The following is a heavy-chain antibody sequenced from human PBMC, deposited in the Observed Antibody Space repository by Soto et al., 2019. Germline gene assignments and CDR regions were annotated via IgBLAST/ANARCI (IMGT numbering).Heavy chain of an antibody. D-gene: IGHD2-15*01. CDR2: ISYDGSNK. J-gene: IGHJ6*02. Sequence: QVQLVESGGGVVQPGRSLRLSCAASGFTFSSYAMHWVRQAPGKGLEWVAVISYDGSNKYYSDSVKGRFTISRDNSKNTLYLQMNSLRAEDTAVYYCARDQVVAATPFYYYGMDVWGQGTTVTVSS. V-gene: IGHV3-30-3*01. CDR1: GFTFSSYA. CDR3: ARDQVVAATPFYYYGMDV.